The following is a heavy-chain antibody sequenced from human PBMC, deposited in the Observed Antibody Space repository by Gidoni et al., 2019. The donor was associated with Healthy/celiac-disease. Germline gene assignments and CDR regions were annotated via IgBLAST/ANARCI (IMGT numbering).Heavy chain of an antibody. CDR2: ISYDGSNK. Sequence: TFSSYAMHWVRQAPGKGLEWVAVISYDGSNKYYADSVKGRFTISRDNSKNTLYLQMNSLRAEDTAVYYCARAYCSGGSCYSAYSSYYYYYYGMDVWGQGTTVTVSS. D-gene: IGHD2-15*01. CDR1: TFSSYA. J-gene: IGHJ6*02. V-gene: IGHV3-30*01. CDR3: ARAYCSGGSCYSAYSSYYYYYYGMDV.